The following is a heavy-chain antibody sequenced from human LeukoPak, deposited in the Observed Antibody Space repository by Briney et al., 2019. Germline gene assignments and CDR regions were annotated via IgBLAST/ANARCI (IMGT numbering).Heavy chain of an antibody. D-gene: IGHD3-9*01. CDR1: GFTFISYA. Sequence: PGRSLRLSSAASGFTFISYAMHWVRQAPDKGLKSVAVISYDGGNKYYSDSVKCRFTISRDNSKNTLYLQMNSLRAEDTFFFQAEDGIRDFDWLPLDYWGQGTLVTVSS. J-gene: IGHJ4*02. V-gene: IGHV3-30-3*01. CDR3: EDGIRDFDWLPLDY. CDR2: ISYDGGNK.